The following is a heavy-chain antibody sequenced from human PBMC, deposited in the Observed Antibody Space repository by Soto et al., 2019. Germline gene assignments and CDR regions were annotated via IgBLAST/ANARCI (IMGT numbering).Heavy chain of an antibody. CDR2: ISAHNGNT. Sequence: QVHLVQSGAEVKKPGASVKVSCKGSGYAFTTYGITWVRQVPGQGLEWIGWISAHNGNTNYAQKLQGRVTVTRDTSRSTAYMELRSLRSDDTAVYYCARGRYGDYWGQGALVTVSS. V-gene: IGHV1-18*01. CDR1: GYAFTTYG. D-gene: IGHD1-1*01. CDR3: ARGRYGDY. J-gene: IGHJ4*02.